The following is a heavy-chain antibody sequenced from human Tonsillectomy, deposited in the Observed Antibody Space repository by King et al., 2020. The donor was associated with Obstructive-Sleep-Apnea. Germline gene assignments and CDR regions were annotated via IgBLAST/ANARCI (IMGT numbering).Heavy chain of an antibody. CDR2: IYNSGSS. CDR3: AGWVRLPGSQKCYFDY. J-gene: IGHJ4*02. CDR1: GGSISSGGYS. D-gene: IGHD2-21*01. V-gene: IGHV4-30-4*07. Sequence: QLQESGPGLVKPSQTLSLTCAVSGGSISSGGYSWSWIRQPPGKGLEWIGYIYNSGSSYYNPSLKSRVTISVDTSKKQVSLKLSSVTAADTAVYYCAGWVRLPGSQKCYFDYWGQGTLVTVSS.